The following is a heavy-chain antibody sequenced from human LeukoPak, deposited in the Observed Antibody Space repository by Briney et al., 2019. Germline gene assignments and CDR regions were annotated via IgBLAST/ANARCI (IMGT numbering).Heavy chain of an antibody. J-gene: IGHJ6*03. CDR2: IYYSGST. D-gene: IGHD3-16*01. Sequence: SGGSLRLSCAASGFTVSSNYMSWIRQPPGKGLEWIGSIYYSGSTYYNPSLKSRVTISVDTSKNQFSLKLSSVTAADTAVYYCARETSQKGAHYMDVWGKGTTVTISS. CDR3: ARETSQKGAHYMDV. V-gene: IGHV4-59*02. CDR1: GFTVSSNY.